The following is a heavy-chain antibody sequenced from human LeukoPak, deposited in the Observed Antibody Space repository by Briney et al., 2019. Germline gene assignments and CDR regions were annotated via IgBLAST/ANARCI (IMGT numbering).Heavy chain of an antibody. D-gene: IGHD6-6*01. Sequence: GGSLRLSCAASRFTFSSYWMNWVRQAPGKGLEWVANIKQDGSERSYVDSVKGRFTISRDNAKNSLYLQMNSLRAEDTAVYYCARAARGCYYYMDVWGKGTTVTVSS. CDR3: ARAARGCYYYMDV. J-gene: IGHJ6*03. CDR2: IKQDGSER. CDR1: RFTFSSYW. V-gene: IGHV3-7*01.